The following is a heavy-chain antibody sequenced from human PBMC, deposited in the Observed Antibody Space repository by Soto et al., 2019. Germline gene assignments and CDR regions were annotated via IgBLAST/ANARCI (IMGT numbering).Heavy chain of an antibody. V-gene: IGHV5-51*01. D-gene: IGHD4-17*01. CDR1: GYTFTIYW. CDR2: IYPSDSDT. J-gene: IGHJ4*02. Sequence: GESLKISCQVSGYTFTIYWIGWVRQMPGKGLEWMGIIYPSDSDTRYSPSFQGQVTISANQSINTAYLQWDSLKASDTAIYYCARPANTVADHFDLWGQGTPVTVSS. CDR3: ARPANTVADHFDL.